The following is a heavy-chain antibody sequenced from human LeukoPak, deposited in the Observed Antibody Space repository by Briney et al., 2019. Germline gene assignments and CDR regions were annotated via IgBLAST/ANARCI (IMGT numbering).Heavy chain of an antibody. CDR1: TFTISSIY. J-gene: IGHJ4*02. CDR2: IYTSGST. CDR3: ARGRWHYHY. D-gene: IGHD3-10*01. Sequence: SETLSFTATGYTFTISSIYWMWLPHAAGQGREWVGHIYTSGSTNYNPSLRSRVTMSVDTSKNQFSLKLSSVTAADTAGYYCARGRWHYHYWGQGTLVTVSS. V-gene: IGHV4-4*07.